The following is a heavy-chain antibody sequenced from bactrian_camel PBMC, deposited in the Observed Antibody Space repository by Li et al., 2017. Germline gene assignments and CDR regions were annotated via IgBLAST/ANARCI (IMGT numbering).Heavy chain of an antibody. J-gene: IGHJ6*01. CDR2: ISRGGTVS. CDR1: GFILREYT. Sequence: VQLVESGGGSVQAGGSLRLSCVASGFILREYTMSWVRQAPGKGLEWIATISRGGTVSYYAAAVQGRFTISSAGNTLYLQMNSLKPGDTAVYYCAADGGVSDYVPRPFAYWGQGTQVTVS. D-gene: IGHD4*01. CDR3: AADGGVSDYVPRPFAY. V-gene: IGHV3S14*01.